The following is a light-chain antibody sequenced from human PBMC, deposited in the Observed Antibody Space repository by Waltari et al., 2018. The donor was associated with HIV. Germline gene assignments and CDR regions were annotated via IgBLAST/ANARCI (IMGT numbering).Light chain of an antibody. CDR3: SSYGDSLRVL. CDR1: SSDMGAYDF. V-gene: IGLV2-8*01. J-gene: IGLJ3*02. CDR2: EVT. Sequence: SALTQPPSASGSLGQSVTTSCTGSSSDMGAYDFVSWFQQHPHSAPKLLLYEVTRRPSTVSARFSGSRSGNTAFLTVAGLQPDDEATYFCSSYGDSLRVLFGGGTNVTVL.